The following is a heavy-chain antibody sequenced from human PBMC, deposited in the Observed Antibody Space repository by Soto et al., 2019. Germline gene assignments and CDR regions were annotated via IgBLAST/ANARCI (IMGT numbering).Heavy chain of an antibody. V-gene: IGHV1-18*01. CDR3: ARDLFMTYSSFYYYYGMDV. Sequence: QVQLVQSGAEVKKPGASVKVSCKASGYTFTSYGISWVRQAPGQGLEWMGWISAYNGNTNYAQKLQGRVTMTTDTSTSTAYIELRSLRSDETAVYYWARDLFMTYSSFYYYYGMDVLGQGTTVTVAS. D-gene: IGHD6-6*01. CDR1: GYTFTSYG. J-gene: IGHJ6*02. CDR2: ISAYNGNT.